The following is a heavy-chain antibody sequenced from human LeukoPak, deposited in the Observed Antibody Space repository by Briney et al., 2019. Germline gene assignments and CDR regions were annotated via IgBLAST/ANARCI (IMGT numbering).Heavy chain of an antibody. V-gene: IGHV3-74*01. J-gene: IGHJ4*02. Sequence: GGSLRLSCAVSEFAFSSYYMGWVRQAPGEGLVWVSRIGTDGSGTHYADAVKGRFTISRDNAKNTLYLQMHSLRVEDTAVYYCVRLGGSSSVDYWGQGTLVTISS. CDR3: VRLGGSSSVDY. D-gene: IGHD6-6*01. CDR1: EFAFSSYY. CDR2: IGTDGSGT.